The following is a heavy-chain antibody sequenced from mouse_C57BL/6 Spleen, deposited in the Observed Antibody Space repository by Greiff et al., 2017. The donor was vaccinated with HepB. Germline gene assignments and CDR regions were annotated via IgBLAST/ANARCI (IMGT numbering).Heavy chain of an antibody. V-gene: IGHV1-26*01. D-gene: IGHD2-3*01. CDR1: GYTFTDYY. CDR2: INPNNGGT. Sequence: EVQLQQSGPELVKPGASVKISCKASGYTFTDYYMNWVKQSHGKSLEWIRDINPNNGGTSYNQKFKGKATLTVDKSSSTAYMELRSLTSEDSAVYYCAREGYDGYFLFDYWGQGTTLTVSS. CDR3: AREGYDGYFLFDY. J-gene: IGHJ2*01.